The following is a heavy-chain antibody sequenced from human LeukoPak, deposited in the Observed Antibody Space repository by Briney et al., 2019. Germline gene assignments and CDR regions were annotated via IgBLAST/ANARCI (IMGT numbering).Heavy chain of an antibody. CDR1: GFTFSLYE. J-gene: IGHJ4*02. V-gene: IGHV3-48*03. D-gene: IGHD6-13*01. Sequence: GGSLRLSCAASGFTFSLYEMTWVRQAPGKGLEWVSYITRSGSTTYYADSVKGRFTISRDNAKNSLYLQMNSLTTEDTAVYYCARDMAAAGDYWGQGTLVTVSP. CDR2: ITRSGSTT. CDR3: ARDMAAAGDY.